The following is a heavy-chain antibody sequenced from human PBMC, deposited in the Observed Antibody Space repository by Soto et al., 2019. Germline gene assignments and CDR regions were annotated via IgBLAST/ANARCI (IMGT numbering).Heavy chain of an antibody. J-gene: IGHJ4*02. CDR1: GGSIDSSDFS. Sequence: QLHLQESGPGLVKSSETLSLTCNVSGGSIDSSDFSWVWVRQAPGEGLEWIVSSYYRRNTYYKSFLRSRVAVSVDTPKNQSSLRLSSVTAAETDVYDCARHGHCAPCDDWGQGTLVTVSS. CDR3: ARHGHCAPCDD. V-gene: IGHV4-39*01. CDR2: SYYRRNT. D-gene: IGHD2-2*03.